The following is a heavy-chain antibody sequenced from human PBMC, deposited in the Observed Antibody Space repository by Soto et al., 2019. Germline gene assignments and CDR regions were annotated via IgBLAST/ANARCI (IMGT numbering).Heavy chain of an antibody. D-gene: IGHD3-22*01. CDR1: GFTFSSYA. J-gene: IGHJ4*02. V-gene: IGHV3-23*01. Sequence: HPGGYLRISCAASGFTFSSYAMSWVRQAPGKGLEWVSAISGSGGSTYYADSVKGRFTISRDNSKNTLYLQMNSLRAEDTAVYYCAKLLLIDSSGYYPLYFDYRGQRTLVTVSS. CDR2: ISGSGGST. CDR3: AKLLLIDSSGYYPLYFDY.